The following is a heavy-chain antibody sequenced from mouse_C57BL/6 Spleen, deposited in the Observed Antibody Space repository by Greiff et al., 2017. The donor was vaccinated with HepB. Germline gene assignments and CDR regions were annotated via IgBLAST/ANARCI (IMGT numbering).Heavy chain of an antibody. CDR1: GYTFTSYW. D-gene: IGHD1-1*01. Sequence: QVQLQQPGAELVKPGASVKLSCKASGYTFTSYWMHWVKQRPGQGLEWIGMIHPNSGSTNYNEKFKSKATLTVDKSSSTAYMQLSSLTSEDSAVYYCARSTTGEVFSPYYFDYWGQGTTLTVSS. CDR3: ARSTTGEVFSPYYFDY. CDR2: IHPNSGST. J-gene: IGHJ2*01. V-gene: IGHV1-64*01.